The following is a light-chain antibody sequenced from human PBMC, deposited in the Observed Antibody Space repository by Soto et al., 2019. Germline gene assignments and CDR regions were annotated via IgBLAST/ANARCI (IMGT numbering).Light chain of an antibody. CDR3: SSYTSSDTLI. CDR1: SSDVGGYNY. CDR2: DVS. Sequence: QSALTQPASVSGSPGQSITISCTGPSSDVGGYNYVSWYQQHPGKAPKLMISDVSSRPSGVSNRFSGSKSGNSASLTISGLQADDEADYFCSSYTSSDTLIFGTGTKVTVL. V-gene: IGLV2-14*01. J-gene: IGLJ1*01.